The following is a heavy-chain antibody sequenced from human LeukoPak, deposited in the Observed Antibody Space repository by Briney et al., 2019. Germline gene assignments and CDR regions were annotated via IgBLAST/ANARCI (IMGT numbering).Heavy chain of an antibody. CDR2: MNPTSGHT. V-gene: IGHV1-8*01. J-gene: IGHJ4*02. D-gene: IGHD3-10*01. CDR1: GYTFTSYD. CDR3: ARSPVGVRKKHDF. Sequence: ASVKVSCKASGYTFTSYDINWVRQATGQGLEWMGWMNPTSGHTGYAQKFQGRVTMTRDTSISTVYMELNSLTSEDTAVYYCARSPVGVRKKHDFWGQGTLVIVSS.